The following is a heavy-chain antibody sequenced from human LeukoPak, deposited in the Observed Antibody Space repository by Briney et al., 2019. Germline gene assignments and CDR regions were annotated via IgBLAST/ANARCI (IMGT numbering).Heavy chain of an antibody. J-gene: IGHJ4*02. CDR2: ISYDGSNK. V-gene: IGHV3-30*18. CDR3: AKDVLIAAAGTFGFDY. CDR1: GFTFSSYW. Sequence: GGFLRLSCAASGFTFSSYWMSWVRQAPGKGLEWVAVISYDGSNKYYADSVKGRFTISRDNSKNTLYLQMNSLRAEDTAVYYCAKDVLIAAAGTFGFDYWGQGTLVTVSS. D-gene: IGHD6-13*01.